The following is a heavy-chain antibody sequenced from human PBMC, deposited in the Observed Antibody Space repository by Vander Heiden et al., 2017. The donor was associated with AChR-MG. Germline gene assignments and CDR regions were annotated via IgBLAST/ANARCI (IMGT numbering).Heavy chain of an antibody. CDR2: ISYDGSNK. CDR3: AREFLSGNYGYLDY. CDR1: GFTLSSYA. Sequence: QVQLVESGGGVVQPGRSLRLSCAGSGFTLSSYAMRWVRKAPGKGLEWMAVISYDGSNKYYADSVKGRFTISRDNSKNTLYLQMNSRRAEDTAVYYCAREFLSGNYGYLDYWGHGTLVTVSS. J-gene: IGHJ4*01. V-gene: IGHV3-30-3*01. D-gene: IGHD1-26*01.